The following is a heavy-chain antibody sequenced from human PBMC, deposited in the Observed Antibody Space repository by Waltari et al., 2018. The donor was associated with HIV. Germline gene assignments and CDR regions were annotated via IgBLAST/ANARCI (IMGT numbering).Heavy chain of an antibody. CDR2: MNSKSVNT. D-gene: IGHD2-15*01. J-gene: IGHJ3*01. CDR3: ERAHVAAKRLDGAFDV. CDR1: VYTFTTDD. Sequence: QVQLVQSGAGVKKPGASLKVSCKASVYTFTTDDIHWVRQATGQGLEWMGWMNSKSVNTGYAQITKGRVTMTRTSSISTAYMELSSLRSEDTAVYYCERAHVAAKRLDGAFDVWGQGTMVIVS. V-gene: IGHV1-8*01.